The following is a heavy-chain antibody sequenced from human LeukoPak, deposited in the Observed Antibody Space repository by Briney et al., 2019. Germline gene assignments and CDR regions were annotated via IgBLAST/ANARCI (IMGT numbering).Heavy chain of an antibody. D-gene: IGHD4-17*01. Sequence: PGGSLRLSCAASGFTFSSYCMSWVRQAPGKGLEWVSSISSSSSYIYYADSVEGRFTISRDNAKNSLYLQMNSLRAEDTAVYYCAREGGYGDYVFDYWGQGTLVTVSS. V-gene: IGHV3-21*01. CDR3: AREGGYGDYVFDY. CDR1: GFTFSSYC. J-gene: IGHJ4*02. CDR2: ISSSSSYI.